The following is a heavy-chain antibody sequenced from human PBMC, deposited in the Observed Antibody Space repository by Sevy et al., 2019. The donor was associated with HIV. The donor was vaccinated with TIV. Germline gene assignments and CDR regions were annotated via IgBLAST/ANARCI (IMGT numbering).Heavy chain of an antibody. V-gene: IGHV3-13*01. CDR2: IGTAGDT. J-gene: IGHJ5*02. CDR3: ARGLDYSFGPGPDWFDP. CDR1: GFTFSSYD. Sequence: GGSLRLSCAASGFTFSSYDMHWVRQATGKGLEWVSAIGTAGDTYYPGSVKGRFTISRENAKNSLYLQMNSLRAEDTAVYYCARGLDYSFGPGPDWFDPWGQGTLVTVSS. D-gene: IGHD4-4*01.